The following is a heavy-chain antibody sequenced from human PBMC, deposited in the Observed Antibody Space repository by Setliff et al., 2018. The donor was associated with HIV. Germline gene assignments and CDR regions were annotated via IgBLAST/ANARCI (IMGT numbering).Heavy chain of an antibody. V-gene: IGHV4-59*08. J-gene: IGHJ4*02. D-gene: IGHD3-22*01. CDR3: ARTQQTYYYDSSGYYFDY. Sequence: NPAETLSLTCTVSGGSISTYYWSWIRQPPGKGLEWIGYIFYSGSTNYNPSLKSRVTISVDTSKNQFSLKLSSVTAADTAVYYCARTQQTYYYDSSGYYFDYWGQGTLVTVSS. CDR1: GGSISTYY. CDR2: IFYSGST.